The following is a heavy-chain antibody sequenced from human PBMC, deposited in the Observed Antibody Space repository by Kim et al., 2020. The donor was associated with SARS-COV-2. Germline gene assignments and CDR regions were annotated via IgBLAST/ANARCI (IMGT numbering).Heavy chain of an antibody. CDR2: IFYSGST. V-gene: IGHV4-39*01. Sequence: SETLSLTCTVSGGSISSGSYYWGWIRQPPGKGLEWIGSIFYSGSTYYNPSLKSRVTISVDTSKNQFSLKLSSVTAADTAVYYCARSNPIAVVDSWGQGTL. CDR3: ARSNPIAVVDS. CDR1: GGSISSGSYY. D-gene: IGHD6-19*01. J-gene: IGHJ4*02.